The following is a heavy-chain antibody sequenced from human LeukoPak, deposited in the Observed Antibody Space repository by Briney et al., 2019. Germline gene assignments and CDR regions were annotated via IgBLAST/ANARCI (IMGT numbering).Heavy chain of an antibody. CDR1: GGTFSSYA. J-gene: IGHJ6*02. Sequence: ASVKVSCKASGGTFSSYAISWVRQAPGQGLEWMGRIIPILGIANYAQKFQGRVTMTRDTSTSTVYMELSSLRSEDTAVYYCARVGLAVAIRYGMDVWGQGTTVTVSS. V-gene: IGHV1-69*04. D-gene: IGHD6-19*01. CDR2: IIPILGIA. CDR3: ARVGLAVAIRYGMDV.